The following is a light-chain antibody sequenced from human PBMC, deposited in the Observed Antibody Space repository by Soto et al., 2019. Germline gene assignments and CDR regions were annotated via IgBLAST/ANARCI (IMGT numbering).Light chain of an antibody. CDR1: QSVSASY. Sequence: EIVLTQFPDTLSLSPVDRATLSCMASQSVSASYLAWYQQKPGQAPRLLIYAASSRAVGIPDRFSGSGSGTDFALTISRLEPEDFAVYYCQQFGRSPNTFGQGTRLEIK. V-gene: IGKV3-20*01. CDR3: QQFGRSPNT. J-gene: IGKJ5*01. CDR2: AAS.